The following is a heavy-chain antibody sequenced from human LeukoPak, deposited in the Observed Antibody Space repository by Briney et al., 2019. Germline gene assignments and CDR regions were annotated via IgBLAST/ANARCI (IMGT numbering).Heavy chain of an antibody. J-gene: IGHJ5*02. CDR3: AREVGQGHFDP. Sequence: SETLSLTCSVSGASISFGGYYWSWIRQHPGKGLEWLGYIYSSGSSYYNPSLKSRLVISADTSKNQFFLNMTSVTAADTAVYYCAREVGQGHFDPWGQGTLVIVSS. CDR2: IYSSGSS. V-gene: IGHV4-31*03. CDR1: GASISFGGYY.